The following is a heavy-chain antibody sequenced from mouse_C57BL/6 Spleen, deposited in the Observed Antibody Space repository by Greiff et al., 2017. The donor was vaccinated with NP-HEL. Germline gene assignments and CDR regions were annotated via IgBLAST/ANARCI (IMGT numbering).Heavy chain of an antibody. CDR3: ATPYYDYDGFAY. Sequence: VKLQESGPGLVQPSQSLSITCTVSGFSLTSYGVHWVRQSPGKGLEWLGVIWSGGSTDYNAAFISRLSISKDNSKSQVFFKMNSLQADDTAIYYCATPYYDYDGFAYWGQGTLVTVSA. D-gene: IGHD2-4*01. V-gene: IGHV2-2*01. CDR1: GFSLTSYG. CDR2: IWSGGST. J-gene: IGHJ3*01.